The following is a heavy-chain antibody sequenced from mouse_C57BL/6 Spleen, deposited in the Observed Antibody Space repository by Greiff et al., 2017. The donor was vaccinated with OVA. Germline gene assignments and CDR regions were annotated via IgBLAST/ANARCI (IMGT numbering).Heavy chain of an antibody. J-gene: IGHJ1*03. V-gene: IGHV3-6*01. D-gene: IGHD1-1*01. CDR3: ARITTVVESWYFDV. Sequence: EVKLLESGPGLVKPSQSLSLTCSVTGYSITSGYYWNWIRQFPGNKLEWMGYISYDGSNNYNPSLKNRISITRDTSKNQFFLKLNSVTTEDTATYYCARITTVVESWYFDVWGTGTTVTVSS. CDR1: GYSITSGYY. CDR2: ISYDGSN.